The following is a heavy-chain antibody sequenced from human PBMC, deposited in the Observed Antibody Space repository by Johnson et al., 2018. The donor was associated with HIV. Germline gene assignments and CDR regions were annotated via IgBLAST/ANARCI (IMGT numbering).Heavy chain of an antibody. CDR1: GFTFSYYS. J-gene: IGHJ3*02. D-gene: IGHD2-8*01. Sequence: QVQLVESGGGVVQPGTSLILSCAASGFTFSYYSMHWVRQAPGKGLEWVALTSYDESDKFYADYVKGRFIISRDNPRNTLYLQMNGLRAEDTAVYYCAKGTNGQSWAFDIWGQGTVVTVSS. V-gene: IGHV3-30*04. CDR3: AKGTNGQSWAFDI. CDR2: TSYDESDK.